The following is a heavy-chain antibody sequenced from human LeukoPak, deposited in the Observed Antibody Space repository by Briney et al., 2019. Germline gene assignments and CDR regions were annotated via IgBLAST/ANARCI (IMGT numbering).Heavy chain of an antibody. Sequence: GGSLRLSCAASGFTFSTYAMTWVRQAPGKGLEWVSTIGGSGTWAFDADSVKGRFTISRDNSKNTLHLQMNSLRAEDTAVYFCARDWFDYWGQGTLVTVSS. D-gene: IGHD2-21*01. CDR3: ARDWFDY. CDR2: IGGSGTWA. J-gene: IGHJ4*02. V-gene: IGHV3-23*01. CDR1: GFTFSTYA.